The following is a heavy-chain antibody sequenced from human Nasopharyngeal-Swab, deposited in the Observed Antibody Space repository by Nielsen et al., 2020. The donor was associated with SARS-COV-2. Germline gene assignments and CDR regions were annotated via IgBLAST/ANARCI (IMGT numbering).Heavy chain of an antibody. J-gene: IGHJ4*02. Sequence: GESLKISCVASGVIFSKYWMHWVRQAPGKGLVWVSRVNQDGSRADYADSVRGRFTISRDTSKNTLDLQMNSLRAEDTAAYYCAKGLGRGMVRGVIGLDYWGQGTLVTVSS. D-gene: IGHD3-10*01. CDR3: AKGLGRGMVRGVIGLDY. CDR2: VNQDGSRA. CDR1: GVIFSKYW. V-gene: IGHV3-74*01.